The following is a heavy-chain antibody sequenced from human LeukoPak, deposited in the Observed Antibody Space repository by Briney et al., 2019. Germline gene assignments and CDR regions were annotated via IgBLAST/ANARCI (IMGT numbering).Heavy chain of an antibody. Sequence: PSQTLSLTCAVSGGSISSGGYSWSWIRQAPGKGLEWVSYISSSGSTIYYADSVKGRFTISRDNAKNSLYLQMNSLRAEDTAVYYCARAKQQLGPSWYYGMDVWGQGTTVTVSS. CDR2: ISSSGSTI. CDR3: ARAKQQLGPSWYYGMDV. J-gene: IGHJ6*02. V-gene: IGHV3-11*01. CDR1: GGSISSGGYS. D-gene: IGHD6-13*01.